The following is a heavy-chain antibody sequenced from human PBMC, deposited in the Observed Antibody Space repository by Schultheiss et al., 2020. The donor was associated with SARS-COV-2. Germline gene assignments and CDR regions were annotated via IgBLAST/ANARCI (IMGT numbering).Heavy chain of an antibody. Sequence: GGSLRLSCAASGFTFSSYGMHWVRQAPGKGLEWVAVIWYDGSNKYYADSVKGRFTISRDNSKNTLYLQMNSLRAEDTAVYYCARDNIAAAGLSFDYWGQGTLVTVSS. CDR3: ARDNIAAAGLSFDY. D-gene: IGHD6-13*01. CDR2: IWYDGSNK. CDR1: GFTFSSYG. J-gene: IGHJ4*02. V-gene: IGHV3-33*01.